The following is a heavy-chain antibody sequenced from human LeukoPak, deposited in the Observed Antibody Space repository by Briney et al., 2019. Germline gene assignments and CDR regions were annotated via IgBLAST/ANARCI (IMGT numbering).Heavy chain of an antibody. Sequence: SETLSLTCTVSGGSISSYYWSWIRQPPGKGLEWIGYIYYSGSTNYNPSLKSRVTISVDTSKNQFSLKLSSVTAADTAVYYCARDTLQEVDGSLLWGQGTLVTASS. V-gene: IGHV4-59*12. J-gene: IGHJ4*02. CDR2: IYYSGST. CDR1: GGSISSYY. CDR3: ARDTLQEVDGSLL. D-gene: IGHD1-26*01.